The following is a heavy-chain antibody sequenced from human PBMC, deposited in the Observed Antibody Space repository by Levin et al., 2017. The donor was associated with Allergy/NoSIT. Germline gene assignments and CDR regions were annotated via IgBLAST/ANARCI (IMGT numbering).Heavy chain of an antibody. J-gene: IGHJ4*02. CDR1: GGSFSGYY. CDR3: ARRRGIAVAGTYRLDY. Sequence: GSLRLSCAVYGGSFSGYYWSWIRQPPGKGLEWIGEINHSGSTNYNPSLKSRVTISVDTSKNQFSLKLSSVTAADTAVYYCARRRGIAVAGTYRLDYWGQGTLVTVSS. V-gene: IGHV4-34*01. CDR2: INHSGST. D-gene: IGHD6-19*01.